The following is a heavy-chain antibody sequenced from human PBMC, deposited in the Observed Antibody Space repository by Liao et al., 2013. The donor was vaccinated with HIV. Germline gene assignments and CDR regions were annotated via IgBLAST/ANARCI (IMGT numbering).Heavy chain of an antibody. V-gene: IGHV4-59*10. D-gene: IGHD6-19*01. CDR3: AREMESYSSGWYDY. CDR2: IYSSGSA. J-gene: IGHJ4*02. CDR1: GGSFNGYY. Sequence: QVQLQQWGAGLLKPSETLSLTCAVYGGSFNGYYWSWIRQPAGKGLEWIGRIYSSGSANYNPSLKSRVTMSVDTSKNQFSLKLSSVTAADTAVYYCAREMESYSSGWYDYWGQGTLVTVSS.